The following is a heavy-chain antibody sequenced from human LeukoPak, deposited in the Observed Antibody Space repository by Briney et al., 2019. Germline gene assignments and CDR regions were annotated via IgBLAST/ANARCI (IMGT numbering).Heavy chain of an antibody. CDR1: GGSFSGYY. V-gene: IGHV4-34*01. J-gene: IGHJ4*02. CDR3: ARQRPQWLVDY. CDR2: INHSGST. D-gene: IGHD6-19*01. Sequence: KPSETLSLTCAVYGGSFSGYYWSWIRQPPGKGLEWIGEINHSGSTNYNPSLKSRVTISVDTSKNQFSLKLTSVTAADTAVYYCARQRPQWLVDYWGQGTLVTVSS.